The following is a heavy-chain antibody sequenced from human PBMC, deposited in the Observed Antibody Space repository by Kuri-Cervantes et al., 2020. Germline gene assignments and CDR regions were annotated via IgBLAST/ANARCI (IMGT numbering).Heavy chain of an antibody. CDR3: ATGCSGGSCTNDY. J-gene: IGHJ4*02. CDR2: FDPEDGEA. D-gene: IGHD2-15*01. CDR1: GYTLTELS. V-gene: IGHV1-24*01. Sequence: ASVKVSCKVSGYTLTELSMHWVRQAPGKGLEWMGGFDPEDGEAIYAQKFQGRVTMTEDTSTDTAYMELSSLRSEDTAVYYCATGCSGGSCTNDYWGQGTLVTVSS.